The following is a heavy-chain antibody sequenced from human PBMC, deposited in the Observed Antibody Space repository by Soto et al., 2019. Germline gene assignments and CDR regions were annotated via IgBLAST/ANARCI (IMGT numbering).Heavy chain of an antibody. CDR2: IWYDGSYK. CDR1: GFTFSNYG. J-gene: IGHJ6*02. Sequence: GGSLRLSCAPSGFTFSNYGMHWVRQAPGKGLEWVAVIWYDGSYKYYADSVKGRFTMSRDNSKNTLYVQMNSLRTEDTAVYYCARGGYCNSTSCYRYGMDVWGQGTTVTVSS. D-gene: IGHD2-2*03. CDR3: ARGGYCNSTSCYRYGMDV. V-gene: IGHV3-30*19.